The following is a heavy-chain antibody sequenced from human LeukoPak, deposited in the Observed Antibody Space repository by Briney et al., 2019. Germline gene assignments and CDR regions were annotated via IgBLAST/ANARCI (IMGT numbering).Heavy chain of an antibody. V-gene: IGHV1-2*02. J-gene: IGHJ5*02. CDR1: GYTFTGYY. Sequence: GASVKVSCKASGYTFTGYYMHWVRQAPGQGLEWMGLINPNSGGTNYAQKFQGRVTMTRNTSISTADMELSRLKSDDTAVYYCSREPWFDPLGQGTLVTV. CDR3: SREPWFDP. CDR2: INPNSGGT.